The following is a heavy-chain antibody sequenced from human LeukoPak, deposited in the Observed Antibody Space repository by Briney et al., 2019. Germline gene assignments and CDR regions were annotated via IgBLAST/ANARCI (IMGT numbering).Heavy chain of an antibody. CDR1: GYTFTRYG. CDR2: ISAYNGNT. V-gene: IGHV1-18*01. D-gene: IGHD6-13*01. Sequence: GASVKVSCKASGYTFTRYGISWVRQAPGQGLEWMGWISAYNGNTNYAQKLQGRVTMTTDTSTSIAYMELRSLRSDDTAVCYCAGPIAAAGKFDYWGQGTLVTVSS. CDR3: AGPIAAAGKFDY. J-gene: IGHJ4*02.